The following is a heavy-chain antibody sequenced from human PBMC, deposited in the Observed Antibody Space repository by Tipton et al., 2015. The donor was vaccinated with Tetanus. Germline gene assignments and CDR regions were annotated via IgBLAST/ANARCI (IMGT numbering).Heavy chain of an antibody. V-gene: IGHV4-30-4*01. J-gene: IGHJ4*02. Sequence: LRLSCTVSGGSISSGDYYWSWIRQPPGKGLEWIGYIYYSGGTYYNPSLKSRVTISVDTSKNQFSLKLSSVTAADTAVYYCARSTYYYDSSGYTYFDYWGQGTLVTVSS. CDR2: IYYSGGT. D-gene: IGHD3-22*01. CDR1: GGSISSGDYY. CDR3: ARSTYYYDSSGYTYFDY.